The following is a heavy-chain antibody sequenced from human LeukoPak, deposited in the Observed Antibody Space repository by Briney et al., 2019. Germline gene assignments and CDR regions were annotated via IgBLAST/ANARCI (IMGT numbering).Heavy chain of an antibody. J-gene: IGHJ6*03. CDR1: GFIFSDYY. D-gene: IGHD4-17*01. CDR3: ARSTVTTYYYYMDV. CDR2: IYSGGST. V-gene: IGHV3-66*01. Sequence: PGGSLRLSCAASGFIFSDYYMSWIRQAPGKGLEWVSVIYSGGSTYYADSVKGRFTISRDNSKNTLYLQMNSLRAEDTAVYYCARSTVTTYYYYMDVWGKGTTVTISS.